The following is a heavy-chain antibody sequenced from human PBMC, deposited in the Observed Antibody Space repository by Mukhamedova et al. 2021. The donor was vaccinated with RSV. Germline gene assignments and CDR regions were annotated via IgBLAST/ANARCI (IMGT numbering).Heavy chain of an antibody. V-gene: IGHV4-59*01. CDR2: IYYSGST. CDR3: ARAHRGAVAGVYYFDY. D-gene: IGHD6-19*01. J-gene: IGHJ4*02. Sequence: RQPPGKGLEWIGYIYYSGSTNYNPSLKSRVTISVDTSKNQFSLKLSSVTAADTAVYYCARAHRGAVAGVYYFDYWGQGTLVTDSS.